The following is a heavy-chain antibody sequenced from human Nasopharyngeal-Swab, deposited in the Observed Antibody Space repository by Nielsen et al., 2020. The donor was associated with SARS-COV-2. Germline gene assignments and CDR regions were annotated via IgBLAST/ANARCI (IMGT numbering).Heavy chain of an antibody. CDR2: ISPSGGST. CDR1: GYTFTSYY. Sequence: ASVKVSCKASGYTFTSYYMHWVRQAPGQGLEWMGIISPSGGSTSYAQKFQGRVTMTRDTSTSTVYMELSSLRSEDTAVYYCARLTAMVNRGDYYYGMDVWGQGTTVTVSS. D-gene: IGHD5-18*01. V-gene: IGHV1-46*01. J-gene: IGHJ6*02. CDR3: ARLTAMVNRGDYYYGMDV.